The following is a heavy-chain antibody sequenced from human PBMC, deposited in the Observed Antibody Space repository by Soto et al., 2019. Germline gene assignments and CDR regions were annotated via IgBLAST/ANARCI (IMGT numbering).Heavy chain of an antibody. D-gene: IGHD3-22*01. CDR3: VRARSTDSRPDY. CDR2: ITISSSYI. V-gene: IGHV3-21*01. CDR1: GFTFSLYS. J-gene: IGHJ4*02. Sequence: GGSLRLSCAASGFTFSLYSMIWVRQAPGKGLEWVASITISSSYIYYEDSLEGRFTVSRDNAKNSLFLQLDSLRAEDTAVYFCVRARSTDSRPDYWGQGTLVTVSS.